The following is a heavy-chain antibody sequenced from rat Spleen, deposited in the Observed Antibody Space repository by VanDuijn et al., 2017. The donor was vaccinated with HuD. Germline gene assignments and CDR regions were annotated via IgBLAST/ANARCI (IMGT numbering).Heavy chain of an antibody. D-gene: IGHD1-9*01. CDR3: ARRHYGYTDYFDF. J-gene: IGHJ2*01. CDR1: GFTFTDYY. CDR2: ISYEGSST. Sequence: EVQLVESGGGLVQPGGSMTLSCAASGFTFTDYYMAWVRQAPRKGLEWVASISYEGSSTYYRDSVKGRFTISRDNAKSTLYLQMDSLRSEDTATYYCARRHYGYTDYFDFWGQGVMVTVSP. V-gene: IGHV5-22*01.